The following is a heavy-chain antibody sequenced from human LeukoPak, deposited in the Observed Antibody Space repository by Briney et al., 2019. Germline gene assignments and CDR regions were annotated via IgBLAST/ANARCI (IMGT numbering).Heavy chain of an antibody. Sequence: GGSLRLSCAASGFTFSSYAMSWVRQAPGKGLEWVSAISGSGGTTYYAASVKGRFTISRDNSRNTLYLQMNSLRAEDTAVYYCAKAITYYYDSSGYDYWGQGTLVTVSS. J-gene: IGHJ4*02. D-gene: IGHD3-22*01. CDR2: ISGSGGTT. V-gene: IGHV3-23*01. CDR3: AKAITYYYDSSGYDY. CDR1: GFTFSSYA.